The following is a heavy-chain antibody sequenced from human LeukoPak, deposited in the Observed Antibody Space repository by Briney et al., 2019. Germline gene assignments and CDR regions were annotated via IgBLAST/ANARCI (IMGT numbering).Heavy chain of an antibody. Sequence: ASVKVSCKASGYTFTGYYMHWVRQAPGQGLEWMGWINPNSGSTNYAQKFQGRVTMTRDTSISTAFMDLSRLRSDDTAVYYCARRGNYGDYFNYWGQGTLVTVSS. CDR2: INPNSGST. J-gene: IGHJ4*02. D-gene: IGHD4-17*01. V-gene: IGHV1-2*02. CDR3: ARRGNYGDYFNY. CDR1: GYTFTGYY.